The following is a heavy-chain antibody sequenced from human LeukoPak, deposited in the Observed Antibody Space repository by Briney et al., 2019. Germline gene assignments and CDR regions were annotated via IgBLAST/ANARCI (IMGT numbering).Heavy chain of an antibody. CDR2: ISGDGATM. D-gene: IGHD2-2*02. CDR3: ARDGRPYCSSTSCYTYWFDP. Sequence: SCKASGGTFSSYAISWVRQAPGKGLEWVSAISGDGATMFYADSVKGRFTISRDNAKNSLYLQMNSLRAEDTAVYYCARDGRPYCSSTSCYTYWFDPWGQGTLVTVSS. CDR1: GGTFSSYA. V-gene: IGHV3-23*01. J-gene: IGHJ5*02.